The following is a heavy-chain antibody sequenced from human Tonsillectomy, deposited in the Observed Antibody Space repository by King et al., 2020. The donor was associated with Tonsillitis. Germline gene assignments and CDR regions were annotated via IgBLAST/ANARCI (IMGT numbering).Heavy chain of an antibody. CDR1: GFTFSSYA. D-gene: IGHD2-15*01. V-gene: IGHV3-30-3*01. Sequence: QLVQSGGGVVQPGRSLRLSCAASGFTFSSYAMHWVRQAPGKGLEWVAVISYNGSNKYFADSVKGRFTISRDNSKNTLYLQMNSLRAEDTAVYYCARASLGGGGYYFDYWGQGTLVTVSS. CDR3: ARASLGGGGYYFDY. CDR2: ISYNGSNK. J-gene: IGHJ4*02.